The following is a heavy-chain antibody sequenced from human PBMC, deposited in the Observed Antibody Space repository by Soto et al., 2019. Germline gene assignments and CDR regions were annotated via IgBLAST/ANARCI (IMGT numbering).Heavy chain of an antibody. J-gene: IGHJ2*01. CDR1: GFTFSSYA. CDR2: ISYDGSNK. D-gene: IGHD4-4*01. Sequence: QVQLVESGGGVVQPGRSLRLSCAASGFTFSSYAMHWVRQVPGKGLEWEAVISYDGSNKYYADSVKGRFTISRDNSKNTLYLQMNSLRAEDTAVYYCARPLWRDDYNWGYFDLWGRGTLVTVSS. CDR3: ARPLWRDDYNWGYFDL. V-gene: IGHV3-30-3*01.